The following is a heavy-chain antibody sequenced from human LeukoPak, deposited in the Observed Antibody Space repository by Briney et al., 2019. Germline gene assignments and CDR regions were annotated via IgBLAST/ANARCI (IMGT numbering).Heavy chain of an antibody. J-gene: IGHJ4*02. CDR2: INTDGSST. CDR1: GFTFRNYW. CDR3: ARGVARQIAAVAH. V-gene: IGHV3-74*01. Sequence: GGSLRLSCAASGFTFRNYWMHWVRQAPGKGLVWVSRINTDGSSTSYADSVKGRFTISRDNAKNSLYLQMNSLRAEDTAVYYCARGVARQIAAVAHWGQGTLVTVSS. D-gene: IGHD6-13*01.